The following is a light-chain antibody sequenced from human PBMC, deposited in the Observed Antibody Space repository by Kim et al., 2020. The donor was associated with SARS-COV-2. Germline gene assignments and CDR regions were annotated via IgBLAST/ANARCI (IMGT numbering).Light chain of an antibody. Sequence: LSASVGDRVTITCRASQDIRNDLGWYQQNPGRAPKRLIYGASSLQSGVPSRFSGSGSGTEFTLTISSVQPEDFATYFCLQHSTYPITFGKGTRLEIK. J-gene: IGKJ5*01. CDR1: QDIRND. CDR2: GAS. V-gene: IGKV1-17*01. CDR3: LQHSTYPIT.